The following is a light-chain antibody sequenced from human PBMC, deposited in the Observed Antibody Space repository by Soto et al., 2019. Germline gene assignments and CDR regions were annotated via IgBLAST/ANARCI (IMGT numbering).Light chain of an antibody. CDR2: DVS. Sequence: QSALTQPASVSGSPGQSITISCTGTSSDVGGYNYVSWYQHHPGKAHKLLIYDVSNRPSGISTRFSGSKSDNTDSLTISGLHPDDEADYYCSSYTTSNTRQIVVGTGTKVTVL. CDR3: SSYTTSNTRQIV. J-gene: IGLJ1*01. CDR1: SSDVGGYNY. V-gene: IGLV2-14*03.